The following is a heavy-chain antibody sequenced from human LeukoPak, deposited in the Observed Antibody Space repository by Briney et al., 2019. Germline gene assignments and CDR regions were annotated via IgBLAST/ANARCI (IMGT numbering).Heavy chain of an antibody. CDR2: ISGSVGTS. CDR3: AKGNSGIDTAFDN. Sequence: GGSLRLSCAVSGFTFSSYAMNWVRQAPGKGLEWVSVISGSVGTSYYADSVKGRFTISRDNSKNTLYLQMNSLRAEDTALYYCAKGNSGIDTAFDNWGQGTLVTVSS. D-gene: IGHD5-18*01. V-gene: IGHV3-23*01. CDR1: GFTFSSYA. J-gene: IGHJ4*02.